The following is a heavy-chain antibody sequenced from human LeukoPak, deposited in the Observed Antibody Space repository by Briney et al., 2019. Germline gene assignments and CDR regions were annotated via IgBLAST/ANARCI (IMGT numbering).Heavy chain of an antibody. CDR3: VRRLDTIEFDL. J-gene: IGHJ5*02. Sequence: EASVKVSCTASGYTFNNYDINWVRQAAGHGLEWMGWMNPYSGNIGYAQKFQGRVTMTRDTSTTTAYMELKSLGSEDTAVYYCVRRLDTIEFDLWGQGTLVIVSS. CDR2: MNPYSGNI. D-gene: IGHD1-1*01. V-gene: IGHV1-8*01. CDR1: GYTFNNYD.